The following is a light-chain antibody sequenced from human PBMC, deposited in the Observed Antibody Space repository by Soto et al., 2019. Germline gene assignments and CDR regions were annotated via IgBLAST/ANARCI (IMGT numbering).Light chain of an antibody. CDR1: GGHSSYA. J-gene: IGLJ3*02. V-gene: IGLV4-69*01. CDR3: QTWATGIRV. Sequence: QSVLTQSPSASASLGASVKLTCTLSGGHSSYAIAWHQQQPEKGPRYLMNVNNDGSHTKGDGIPDRFSGSSSGAERYLTISSLQSEDEADYYCQTWATGIRVFGGGTKVTVL. CDR2: VNNDGSH.